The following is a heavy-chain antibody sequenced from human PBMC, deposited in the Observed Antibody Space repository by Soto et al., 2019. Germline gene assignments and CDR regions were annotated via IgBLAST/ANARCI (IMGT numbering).Heavy chain of an antibody. Sequence: QLQLQESGPGLVKPSETLSLTCTVSGGSISTSDVYWAWLRQPPGKGLEWIGSLYYSGSTYYNPSLKSRVTISADTSKNRFSLKLSSVTAADTAVYNCARIISTGVAGRGYFDYRGQGTLVTVS. J-gene: IGHJ4*02. CDR1: GGSISTSDVY. D-gene: IGHD1-1*01. CDR3: ARIISTGVAGRGYFDY. CDR2: LYYSGST. V-gene: IGHV4-39*01.